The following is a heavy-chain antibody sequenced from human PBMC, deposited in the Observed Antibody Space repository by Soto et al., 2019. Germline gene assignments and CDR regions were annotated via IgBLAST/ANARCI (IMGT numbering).Heavy chain of an antibody. V-gene: IGHV4-39*02. CDR3: ARQVPAAIRLGWFDP. CDR1: GFTFSSSSMN. Sequence: LRLSCAASGFTFSSSSMNWVRQAPAKGLEWIGSIYYSGSTYYRPSLKSRVTISVDTTKNHFSLKLSSVTAADTAVYYCARQVPAAIRLGWFDPWGQGTLVTVSS. J-gene: IGHJ5*02. D-gene: IGHD2-2*02. CDR2: IYYSGST.